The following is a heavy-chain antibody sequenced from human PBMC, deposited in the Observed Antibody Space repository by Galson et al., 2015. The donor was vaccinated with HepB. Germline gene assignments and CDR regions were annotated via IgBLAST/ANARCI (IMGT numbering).Heavy chain of an antibody. J-gene: IGHJ3*02. CDR2: ISWQSASI. V-gene: IGHV3-9*01. D-gene: IGHD3-9*01. Sequence: SLRLSCAASRFTFDDYAMHWVRQAPGKGLEWVSGISWQSASIAYADSVKGRFTISRDNAKNSLYLQMNSLRAEDTALYYCAKGLGIEAILIDAFDIWGLGTMVTVSS. CDR1: RFTFDDYA. CDR3: AKGLGIEAILIDAFDI.